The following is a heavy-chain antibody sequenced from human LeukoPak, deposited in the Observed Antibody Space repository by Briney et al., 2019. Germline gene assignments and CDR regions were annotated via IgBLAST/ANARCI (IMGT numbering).Heavy chain of an antibody. CDR2: INPNSGGT. J-gene: IGHJ6*03. V-gene: IGHV1-2*02. Sequence: ASVKVSCKASGYTFTTYDINWVRQATGQGLEWMGWINPNSGGTNYAQKFQGRVTMTRDTSISTAYMELSRLRSDDTAVYYCARAFHVLRFLEWLKDYYYMDVWGKGTTVTVSS. CDR1: GYTFTTYD. D-gene: IGHD3-3*01. CDR3: ARAFHVLRFLEWLKDYYYMDV.